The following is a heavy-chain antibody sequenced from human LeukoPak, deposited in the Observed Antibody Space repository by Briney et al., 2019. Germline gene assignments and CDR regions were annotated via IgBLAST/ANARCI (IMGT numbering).Heavy chain of an antibody. Sequence: GGSLRLSCAASGFTFSSYDMHWVRQGTGKGLEWVSVIGIAGDTYYPGSVKGRFTISRENAKNSLYLQMNSLRAGDTAVYYCARGGASSRYFDYWGQGTLVTVSS. CDR2: IGIAGDT. D-gene: IGHD1-26*01. V-gene: IGHV3-13*01. CDR3: ARGGASSRYFDY. CDR1: GFTFSSYD. J-gene: IGHJ4*02.